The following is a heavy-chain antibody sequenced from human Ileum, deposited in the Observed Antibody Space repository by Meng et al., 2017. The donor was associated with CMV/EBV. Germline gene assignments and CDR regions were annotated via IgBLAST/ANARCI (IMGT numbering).Heavy chain of an antibody. CDR1: GYTFTDYY. Sequence: VQVVQSGADVKKPGASVKVSWKASGYTFTDYYMHWVRQAPGQGLEWMGWIKPHSGDTKYEKKFQGRVTMTSDTSISTVYMELTRLTPDDTAIYYCAREIIMAARAFGYWGQGTLVTVSS. CDR3: AREIIMAARAFGY. D-gene: IGHD5-12*01. J-gene: IGHJ4*02. CDR2: IKPHSGDT. V-gene: IGHV1-2*02.